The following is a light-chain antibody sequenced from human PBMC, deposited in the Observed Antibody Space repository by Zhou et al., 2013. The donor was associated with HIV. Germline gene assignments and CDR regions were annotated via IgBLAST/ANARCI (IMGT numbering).Light chain of an antibody. CDR3: QQYNNWPPWT. V-gene: IGKV3-15*01. CDR1: QSVGSD. Sequence: EIVMTQSPATLSVSPGERATLSCRASQSVGSDLAWYQLKPGQTPRLLIYGAATRATGIPARFRGSGSGTEFTLTISSLQSEDFAVYYCQQYNNWPPWTFGQGPRWKSN. J-gene: IGKJ1*01. CDR2: GAA.